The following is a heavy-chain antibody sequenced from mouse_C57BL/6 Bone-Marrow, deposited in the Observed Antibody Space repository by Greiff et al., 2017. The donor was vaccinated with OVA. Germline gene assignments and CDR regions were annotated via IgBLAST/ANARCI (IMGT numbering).Heavy chain of an antibody. Sequence: VKLQQPGAELVKPGASVKLSCKASGYTFTSYWMHWVKQRPGRGLEWIGRIDPNSGGTKYNEKFKSKATLTVDKPSSTAYMQLSSLTSEDSAVYYCARSGALTTVKALFAYWGQGTLVTVSA. D-gene: IGHD1-1*01. CDR1: GYTFTSYW. J-gene: IGHJ3*01. CDR3: ARSGALTTVKALFAY. CDR2: IDPNSGGT. V-gene: IGHV1-72*01.